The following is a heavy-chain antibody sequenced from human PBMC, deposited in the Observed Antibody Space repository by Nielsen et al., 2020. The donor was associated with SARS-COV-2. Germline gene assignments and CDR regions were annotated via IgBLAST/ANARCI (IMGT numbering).Heavy chain of an antibody. D-gene: IGHD2-2*01. Sequence: WIRQSPSRGLEWLGRTYYRSKWYNDYAVSVRSRITINPDTSKNQFSLHLNSVTPEDTAVYYCARGTYVVVVPAASRGYYYYYMDVWGKGTTVTVSS. V-gene: IGHV6-1*01. CDR3: ARGTYVVVVPAASRGYYYYYMDV. J-gene: IGHJ6*03. CDR2: TYYRSKWYN.